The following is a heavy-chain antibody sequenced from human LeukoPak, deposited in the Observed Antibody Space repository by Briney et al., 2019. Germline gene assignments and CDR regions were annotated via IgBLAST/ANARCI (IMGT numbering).Heavy chain of an antibody. D-gene: IGHD3-22*01. V-gene: IGHV3-23*01. CDR1: GFTFSSYG. Sequence: GGTLRLSCAASGFTFSSYGMSWVRQAPGEGLEWVSAISGSGGSTYYADSVKGRFTISRDNSKNTLYLQMNSLRAEDTAVYYCAKLGDYDSSATWGQGTLVTVSS. CDR3: AKLGDYDSSAT. J-gene: IGHJ4*02. CDR2: ISGSGGST.